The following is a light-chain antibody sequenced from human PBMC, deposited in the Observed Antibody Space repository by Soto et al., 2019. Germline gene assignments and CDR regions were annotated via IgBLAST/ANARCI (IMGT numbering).Light chain of an antibody. Sequence: DIPMTQSPSTLSASVGGRGTITCRSSHNIDRWLAWYQQKPGKAPKLLIYDASTLETGVPSRFSGSGSGREFTLTISSLQPDDFATYYCQHCDTGWPFGQGTKVDIK. CDR2: DAS. V-gene: IGKV1-5*01. CDR1: HNIDRW. CDR3: QHCDTGWP. J-gene: IGKJ1*01.